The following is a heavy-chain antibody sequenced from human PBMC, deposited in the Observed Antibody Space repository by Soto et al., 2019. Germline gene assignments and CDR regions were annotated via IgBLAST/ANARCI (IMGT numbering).Heavy chain of an antibody. CDR3: AVRIVGAPGFDY. CDR2: IVVGSVNT. D-gene: IGHD1-26*01. CDR1: GFTFTSSA. V-gene: IGHV1-58*01. Sequence: GASVKVSCKASGFTFTSSAVQCVRQARGQRLEWIGWIVVGSVNTNYAQKFQERVTITRDMSTSTAYMELSSLRSEDTAVYYCAVRIVGAPGFDYWGQGTLVTVSS. J-gene: IGHJ4*02.